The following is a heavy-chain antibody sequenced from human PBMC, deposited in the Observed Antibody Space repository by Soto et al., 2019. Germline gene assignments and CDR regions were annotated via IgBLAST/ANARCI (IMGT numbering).Heavy chain of an antibody. CDR2: IKQDGSEK. V-gene: IGHV3-7*04. CDR1: GFTCSSYS. J-gene: IGHJ4*02. CDR3: ARATGADKEDY. Sequence: GGSLRLSCAASGFTCSSYSMSWVRQAPGKGPEWVANIKQDGSEKYYVDSVKGRFTISRDNAKNSLYLQMNSLRAEDTAVYYCARATGADKEDYWGQGTLVTVSS. D-gene: IGHD3-10*01.